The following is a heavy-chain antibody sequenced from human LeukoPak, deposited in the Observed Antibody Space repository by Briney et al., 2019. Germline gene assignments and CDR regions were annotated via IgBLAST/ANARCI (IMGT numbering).Heavy chain of an antibody. CDR1: GGSISSYY. CDR3: ARARSITIFGVGPARRDAFDI. CDR2: IYTSGST. D-gene: IGHD3-3*01. V-gene: IGHV4-4*07. J-gene: IGHJ3*02. Sequence: PSETLSLTCTVSGGSISSYYWSWIRQPAGKGLEWIGRIYTSGSTNYNPSLKSRVTMSVDTSKNQFSLKLSSVTAADTAVYYCARARSITIFGVGPARRDAFDIWGQGTMVTVSS.